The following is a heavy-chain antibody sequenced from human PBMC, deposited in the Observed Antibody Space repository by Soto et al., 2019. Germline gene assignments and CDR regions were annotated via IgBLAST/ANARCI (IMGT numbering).Heavy chain of an antibody. CDR2: ISGSGGST. CDR3: AKPLESVAGTGWFDP. CDR1: GFTFSSYA. Sequence: LRLSCADSGFTFSSYAISWVRQAPGKGLEWVSAISGSGGSTYYADSVKGRFTISRDNSKNTLYLQMNSLRAEDTAVYYCAKPLESVAGTGWFDPWGQGTLVTVSS. D-gene: IGHD6-19*01. V-gene: IGHV3-23*01. J-gene: IGHJ5*02.